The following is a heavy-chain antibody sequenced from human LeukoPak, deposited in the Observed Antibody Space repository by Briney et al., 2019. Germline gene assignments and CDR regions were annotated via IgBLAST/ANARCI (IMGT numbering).Heavy chain of an antibody. CDR1: GFTLSNAW. D-gene: IGHD6-13*01. CDR3: TTDLDTSSSWIPEYYYYYMDV. J-gene: IGHJ6*03. Sequence: PGGSLRLSCAASGFTLSNAWMNWVRQAPSKGLERVGLIKSKTDGGTTDYAAPVKGRFTISRDDSKNTLYLQMNSLKTEDTAVYYCTTDLDTSSSWIPEYYYYYMDVWGKGTTVTVSS. CDR2: IKSKTDGGTT. V-gene: IGHV3-15*01.